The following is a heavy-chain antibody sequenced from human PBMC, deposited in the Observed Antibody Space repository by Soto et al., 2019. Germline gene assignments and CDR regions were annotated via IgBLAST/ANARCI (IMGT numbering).Heavy chain of an antibody. Sequence: ASVKVSCKASGYPFSDNQIHWLRRAPGQGLEWMGRINPKSDDANYAQKFQGRVTMTRDTSIDTAYLELTGLTSDDTATYYCARKHSLDYIRWGLDPWGQGTLVTVSS. CDR2: INPKSDDA. CDR1: GYPFSDNQ. CDR3: ARKHSLDYIRWGLDP. J-gene: IGHJ5*02. D-gene: IGHD4-4*01. V-gene: IGHV1-2*02.